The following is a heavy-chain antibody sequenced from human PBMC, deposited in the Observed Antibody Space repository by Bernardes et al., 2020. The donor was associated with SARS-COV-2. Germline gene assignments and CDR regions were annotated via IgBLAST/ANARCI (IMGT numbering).Heavy chain of an antibody. J-gene: IGHJ4*02. CDR1: GGSFNAYF. CDR3: ARGGPEPGFDY. V-gene: IGHV4-34*01. D-gene: IGHD1-26*01. Sequence: SEPLSLTCAVYGGSFNAYFWGWVRQPPGKGLEWIGEINHGGSTNYNPSLKSRITISVDTSKNQFSLKLISVTAADTAVYYCARGGPEPGFDYWGQGTLVTVSS. CDR2: INHGGST.